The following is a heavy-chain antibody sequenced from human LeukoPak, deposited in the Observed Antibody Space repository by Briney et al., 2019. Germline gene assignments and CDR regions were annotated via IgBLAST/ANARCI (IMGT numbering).Heavy chain of an antibody. D-gene: IGHD1-26*01. CDR1: GFTFDDYG. CDR2: INWNGGST. V-gene: IGHV3-20*04. Sequence: GGSLRLSCAASGFTFDDYGMSWVRQAPGKGLEWVSGINWNGGSTGYADSVKGRFTISRDNAKNTLYLQMNSLRAEDTAVYYCAKDRGYSGSYQLDYWGQGTLVTVSS. CDR3: AKDRGYSGSYQLDY. J-gene: IGHJ4*02.